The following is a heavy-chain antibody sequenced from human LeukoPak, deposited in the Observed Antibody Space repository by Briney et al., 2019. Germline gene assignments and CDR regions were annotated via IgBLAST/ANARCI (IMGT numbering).Heavy chain of an antibody. Sequence: PGGSLRLSCAASGFTFSSYAMTWVRQAPGKGLEWVSTITGSVDSTYYADSVKGRFTISRDNSKNTLYLQMNNLRADDTAVYYCAKDRSSSFLPVDSWGQGTLVTVSS. J-gene: IGHJ4*02. CDR2: ITGSVDST. CDR3: AKDRSSSFLPVDS. D-gene: IGHD6-13*01. V-gene: IGHV3-23*01. CDR1: GFTFSSYA.